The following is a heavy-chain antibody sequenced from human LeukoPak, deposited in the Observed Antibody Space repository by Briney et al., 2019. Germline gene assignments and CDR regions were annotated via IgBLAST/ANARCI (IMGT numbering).Heavy chain of an antibody. J-gene: IGHJ4*02. CDR2: FYYRGNT. Sequence: PGGSLRLSCAASGFTFSSYGMHWIRQAPGKGLEWIGTFYYRGNTYYNPSLKSRATISGDTSKNQFSLNLKSVTAADTAIYYCARQTITLILMNYWGQGTLVTVSP. V-gene: IGHV4-39*01. CDR1: GFTFSSYG. CDR3: ARQTITLILMNY. D-gene: IGHD3-22*01.